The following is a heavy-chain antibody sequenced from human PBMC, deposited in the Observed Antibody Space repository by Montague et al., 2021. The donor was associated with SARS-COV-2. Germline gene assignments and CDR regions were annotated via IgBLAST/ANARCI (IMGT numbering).Heavy chain of an antibody. CDR1: GGSISSSHW. CDR2: IYYSGST. CDR3: ARDSHYYDSSGHFDY. J-gene: IGHJ4*02. D-gene: IGHD3-22*01. V-gene: IGHV4-4*02. Sequence: SETLSLTCAVSGGSISSSHWFTWVRQPPGKGLEWIGYIYYSGSTNYNPSLKSRVTISVDTSKNQFSLKLSSVTAADTAVYYCARDSHYYDSSGHFDYWGQGTLVTVSS.